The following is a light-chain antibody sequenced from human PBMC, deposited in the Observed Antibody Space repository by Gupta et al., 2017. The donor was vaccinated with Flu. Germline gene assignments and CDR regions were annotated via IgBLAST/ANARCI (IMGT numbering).Light chain of an antibody. J-gene: IGLJ3*02. V-gene: IGLV1-44*01. CDR2: GNN. Sequence: TISCYDTGSTVEATSDTEYQTSPQSAPKLLHYGNNQRPTGDPDRFSGSKCGTSASLAINEIQAEAAADYYCAAWDDSPNGAVFGGGTTPTVL. CDR3: AAWDDSPNGAV. CDR1: GSTVEATS.